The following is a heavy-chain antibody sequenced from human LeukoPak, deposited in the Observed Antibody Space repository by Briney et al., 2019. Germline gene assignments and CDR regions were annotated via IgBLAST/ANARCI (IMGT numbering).Heavy chain of an antibody. CDR2: IKEDGSEK. Sequence: PGGSLRLSCAASGLAFSYYWMSWVRQAPGEGLEWVANIKEDGSEKHYVDSVKGRFTVSRDNVKNSLYLQMNSLRAEDTAVYYCAVHYSSGPIAYWGQGTLVTVSS. V-gene: IGHV3-7*01. CDR3: AVHYSSGPIAY. J-gene: IGHJ4*02. CDR1: GLAFSYYW. D-gene: IGHD3-22*01.